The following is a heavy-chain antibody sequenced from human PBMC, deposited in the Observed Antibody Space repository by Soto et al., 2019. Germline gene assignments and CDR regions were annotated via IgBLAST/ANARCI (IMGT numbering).Heavy chain of an antibody. V-gene: IGHV3-9*01. CDR3: ARDIRSGYTFGGFDY. Sequence: EVQLVESGGGLVQPGRSLRLSCAVSGFIFNDYAMHWVRQVPGKGLEWVSGISWNGGSIGYADSVKGRFTISRDNAKNSLYLQRNSLRAEDTALYYCARDIRSGYTFGGFDYWGQGTLVTVSS. D-gene: IGHD5-18*01. J-gene: IGHJ4*02. CDR1: GFIFNDYA. CDR2: ISWNGGSI.